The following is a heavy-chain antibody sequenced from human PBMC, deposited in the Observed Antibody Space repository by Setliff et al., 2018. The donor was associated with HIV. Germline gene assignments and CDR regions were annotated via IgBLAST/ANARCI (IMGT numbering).Heavy chain of an antibody. CDR1: GGSISSSDW. J-gene: IGHJ3*02. CDR2: IYHSGST. D-gene: IGHD1-26*01. V-gene: IGHV4-4*02. Sequence: PSETLSLTCAVSGGSISSSDWWSWVRQPPGKGLEWMGEIYHSGSTNYNSSLNSRVTISVDKSKNQFSLKLSSVTAADTAVYYCARGVVGATYDVFDIWAQGTMVTVSS. CDR3: ARGVVGATYDVFDI.